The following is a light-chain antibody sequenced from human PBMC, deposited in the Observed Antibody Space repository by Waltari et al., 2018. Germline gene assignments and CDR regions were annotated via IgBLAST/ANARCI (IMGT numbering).Light chain of an antibody. CDR2: GAS. CDR3: QHYVRLPGT. Sequence: IVLTQYPGTLSLSPGDRATLSCRASQSVSRSLAWYQQKPGQAPKLLIYGASTRATGIPDRFTGSGSGTDFSLTISSLEPEDFAIYFCQHYVRLPGTFGQGTKVEIK. CDR1: QSVSRS. V-gene: IGKV3-20*01. J-gene: IGKJ1*01.